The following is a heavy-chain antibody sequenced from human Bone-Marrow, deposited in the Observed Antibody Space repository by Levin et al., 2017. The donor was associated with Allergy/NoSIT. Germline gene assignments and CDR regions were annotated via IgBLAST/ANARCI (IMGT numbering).Heavy chain of an antibody. Sequence: GESLKISCKASGFDFTNDWIAWVRQMPGKGLELMGLVYPADSDTRYSPPFQGHVTISADKSIRTAYLQWSSLKASDTAVYYCARSMGRSYYFYYYALDVWGQGTTVTVSS. CDR1: GFDFTNDW. D-gene: IGHD1-26*01. V-gene: IGHV5-51*01. J-gene: IGHJ6*02. CDR2: VYPADSDT. CDR3: ARSMGRSYYFYYYALDV.